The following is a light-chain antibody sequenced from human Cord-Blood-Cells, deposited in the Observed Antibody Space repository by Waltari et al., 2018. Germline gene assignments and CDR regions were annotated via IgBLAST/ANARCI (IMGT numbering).Light chain of an antibody. V-gene: IGLV3-9*01. CDR1: TTGSKN. CDR2: RDS. CDR3: QVWDSSTVV. J-gene: IGLJ2*01. Sequence: SYELTQSLTVSVALGQMARITSGGHTTGSKNVHWSQQKPGQAPVLVIYRDSNRPSGIPERFSGSNSGNTATLTISRAQAGDEAGYYCQVWDSSTVVFGGGTKLTVL.